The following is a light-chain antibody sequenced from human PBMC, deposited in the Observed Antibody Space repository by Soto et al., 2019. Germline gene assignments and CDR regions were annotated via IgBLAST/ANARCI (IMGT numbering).Light chain of an antibody. CDR3: QQRSNWLT. CDR1: QSVSSY. CDR2: DAS. V-gene: IGKV3-11*01. J-gene: IGKJ4*01. Sequence: EIVLTQSRGTVPLSPGERATLSCRASQSVSSYLAWYQQKPGQAPRLLIYDASNRATGIPARFSGSGSGTDFTLTISSLEPEDFAVYYCQQRSNWLTFGGGTKV.